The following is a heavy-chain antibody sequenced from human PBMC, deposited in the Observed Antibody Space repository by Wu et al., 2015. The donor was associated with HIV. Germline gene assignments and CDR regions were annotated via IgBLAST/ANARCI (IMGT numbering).Heavy chain of an antibody. D-gene: IGHD2/OR15-2a*01. CDR2: LNPSANKI. V-gene: IGHV1-46*02. CDR3: ATRIGGTMEAFNM. J-gene: IGHJ3*02. Sequence: QVQLLQSGAEVKKPGASMKVSCKASGFTFNNKYIHWVRRAPGQGLGWMGVLNPSANKISYAQSFQGRVTMTSDKSTTAVYMELDGLRSDDTAVYYCATRIGGTMEAFNMWGQGTLVTVSS. CDR1: GFTFNNKY.